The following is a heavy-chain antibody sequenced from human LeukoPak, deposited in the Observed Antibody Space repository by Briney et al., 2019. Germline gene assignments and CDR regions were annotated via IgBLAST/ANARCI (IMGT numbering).Heavy chain of an antibody. D-gene: IGHD1-26*01. CDR3: ARDWDLEYYFDY. CDR2: ISYDGSNK. CDR1: GFTFSSYA. Sequence: GGSLRLSCAASGFTFSSYAMHWVRQAPGKGQEWVAVISYDGSNKYYADSVKGRFTISRDNSKNTLYLQINSLSAEDTAVYYCARDWDLEYYFDYWGQGTLVTVSS. J-gene: IGHJ4*02. V-gene: IGHV3-30-3*01.